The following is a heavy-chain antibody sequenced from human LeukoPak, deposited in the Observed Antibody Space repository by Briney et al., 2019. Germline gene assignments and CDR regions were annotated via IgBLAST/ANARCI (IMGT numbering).Heavy chain of an antibody. CDR1: GYSFTSYW. J-gene: IGHJ6*03. CDR2: IYPGDSDT. Sequence: GESLKISCKGSGYSFTSYWIAWVRQMPGKGLEWMGIIYPGDSDTRYSPSFQGQVTISADKSISTAYLQWSGLKASDTAVYYCASSIIRGGYYYYMDVWGKGTTVTVSS. D-gene: IGHD3-10*01. V-gene: IGHV5-51*01. CDR3: ASSIIRGGYYYYMDV.